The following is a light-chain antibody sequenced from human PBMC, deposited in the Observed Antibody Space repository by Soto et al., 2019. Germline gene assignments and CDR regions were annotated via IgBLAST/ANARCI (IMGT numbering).Light chain of an antibody. V-gene: IGLV1-47*02. CDR1: SSNIGSNY. CDR2: SNN. Sequence: QSVLTQQPSASGTPGQRVTISCSGSSSNIGSNYVYWYQQLPGTAPKLLIYSNNQRPSGVPDRFSGSKSGTSASLAISGLRSDDEAAYYCAAWDDSLSGVVFGGGTKVTVL. J-gene: IGLJ2*01. CDR3: AAWDDSLSGVV.